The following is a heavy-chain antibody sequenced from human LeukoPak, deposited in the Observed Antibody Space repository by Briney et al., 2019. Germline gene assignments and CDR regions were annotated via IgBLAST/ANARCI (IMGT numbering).Heavy chain of an antibody. V-gene: IGHV1-8*02. D-gene: IGHD7-27*01. J-gene: IGHJ4*02. Sequence: GASVKVSCKASGYTFTGNYMHWVRQATGQGLEWMGWMKSNNGHTGYAQKFQGRVTMTRDTSISTAYMELSSLTFEDTAVYYCARGPPNWGMVGYWGQGTLVTVSS. CDR1: GYTFTGNY. CDR3: ARGPPNWGMVGY. CDR2: MKSNNGHT.